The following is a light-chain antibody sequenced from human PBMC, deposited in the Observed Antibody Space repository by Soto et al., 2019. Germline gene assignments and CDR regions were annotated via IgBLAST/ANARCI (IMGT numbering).Light chain of an antibody. V-gene: IGKV1-5*01. CDR1: QSISSW. CDR2: DDP. CDR3: QQYNSYST. J-gene: IGKJ1*01. Sequence: DIQMTQSPSSLSASVGDRVTITCRASQSISSWLAWYQQKPGKAPKLLIYDDPSLESGVPSRFSGSGSGTEFTLTISSLQPDDFATYYCQQYNSYSTFGQGTKVDNK.